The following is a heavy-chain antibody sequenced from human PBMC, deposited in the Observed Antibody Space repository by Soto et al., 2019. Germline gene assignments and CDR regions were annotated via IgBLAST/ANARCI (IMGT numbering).Heavy chain of an antibody. V-gene: IGHV3-23*01. CDR2: ISDTVGTT. Sequence: EVQLLESGGGLVQPGRSLRLSCEASGFIFGAYAMAWVRQAPGKGLEWVASISDTVGTTYYADSVKGRFTISRDKSKHTLFLQMNSLRVDDTAVYYCAKAQWLLGGDYFDSWGQGTLVTVSS. J-gene: IGHJ4*02. CDR3: AKAQWLLGGDYFDS. CDR1: GFIFGAYA. D-gene: IGHD6-19*01.